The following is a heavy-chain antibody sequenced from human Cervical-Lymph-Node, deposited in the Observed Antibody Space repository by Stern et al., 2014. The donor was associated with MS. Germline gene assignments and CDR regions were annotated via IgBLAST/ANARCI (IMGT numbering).Heavy chain of an antibody. J-gene: IGHJ3*02. CDR2: IGTYNGNT. D-gene: IGHD2-15*01. V-gene: IGHV1-18*01. CDR3: ARGLLGSENAFDI. CDR1: GYTFTSYG. Sequence: VQLVESGAEVKKPGASVKVSCKASGYTFTSYGISWVRQAPGQGLEWMGWIGTYNGNTNYAQTLQGRVAMTTDTSTSKAYMELRSLRSDDTAVYYCARGLLGSENAFDIWGQGTMVTVSS.